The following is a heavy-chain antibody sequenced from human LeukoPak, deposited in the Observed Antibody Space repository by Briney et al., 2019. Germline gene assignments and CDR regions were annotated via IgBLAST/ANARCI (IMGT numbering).Heavy chain of an antibody. V-gene: IGHV3-7*03. CDR3: ARIGVSVSAAGRYTDAFDI. CDR2: IKQDGSVK. J-gene: IGHJ3*02. D-gene: IGHD6-13*01. Sequence: GGSLRLSCGASGFIFSHYWMSWVRQAPGKGLEWVANIKQDGSVKYYVDSLKGRFTISRDNARNSVYLQMNSLRAEDTAVYYCARIGVSVSAAGRYTDAFDIWGQGTMVTVSS. CDR1: GFIFSHYW.